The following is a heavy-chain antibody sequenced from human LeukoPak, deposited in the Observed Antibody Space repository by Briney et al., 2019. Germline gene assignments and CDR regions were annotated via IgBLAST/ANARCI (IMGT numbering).Heavy chain of an antibody. CDR3: ATPREALEYEGAFDM. J-gene: IGHJ3*02. D-gene: IGHD2/OR15-2a*01. Sequence: SQTLSLTCTVSGGSISSGDYYWSWVRQPPGKGLEWIGYIYYSGSTYYNPSLKSRVTISVDTAKNQFSLKLSSVTAADTAVYYCATPREALEYEGAFDMWGQGTMVSVST. CDR1: GGSISSGDYY. CDR2: IYYSGST. V-gene: IGHV4-30-4*08.